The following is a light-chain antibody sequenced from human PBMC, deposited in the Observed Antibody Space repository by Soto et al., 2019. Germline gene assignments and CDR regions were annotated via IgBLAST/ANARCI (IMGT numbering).Light chain of an antibody. CDR2: GAS. CDR3: QHYNNWPLT. CDR1: QSVSSN. Sequence: EMVMTQSPATLSVSPGERATLSCRASQSVSSNLAWYQQKPGQAPRLLIYGASTRTTGIPARFSGGGSGTEFTLTISGLQSEDFAVYYCQHYNNWPLTFGGGTKVDIK. J-gene: IGKJ4*01. V-gene: IGKV3-15*01.